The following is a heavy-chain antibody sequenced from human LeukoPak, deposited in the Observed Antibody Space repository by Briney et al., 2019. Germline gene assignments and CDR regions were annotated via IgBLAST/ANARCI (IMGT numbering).Heavy chain of an antibody. CDR3: ARVSGRALASGYTYDF. V-gene: IGHV1-2*02. CDR1: GYTFTGYY. CDR2: INPNSGGT. D-gene: IGHD5-12*01. Sequence: ASVKVSCKVSGYTFTGYYLHWVRQAPGQGLEWMGWINPNSGGTNYAQKFQGRVTMTRDTSISTAYMELSRLRSDDTAVYYCARVSGRALASGYTYDFWGQGTLVTVSS. J-gene: IGHJ4*02.